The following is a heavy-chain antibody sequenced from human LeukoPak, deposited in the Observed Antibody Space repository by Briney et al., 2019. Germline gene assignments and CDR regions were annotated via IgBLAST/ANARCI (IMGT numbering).Heavy chain of an antibody. CDR1: GFTFSSYE. Sequence: GGSLRLSCTASGFTFSSYEMNWVRQAPGKGLEWVSGINDSGGITYYADSVKGRFTISRDNSKNTVYVQMNSLRAEDTALYYCAKTHSSGLIEYWGQGTLVTASS. CDR3: AKTHSSGLIEY. V-gene: IGHV3-23*01. CDR2: INDSGGIT. J-gene: IGHJ4*02. D-gene: IGHD6-19*01.